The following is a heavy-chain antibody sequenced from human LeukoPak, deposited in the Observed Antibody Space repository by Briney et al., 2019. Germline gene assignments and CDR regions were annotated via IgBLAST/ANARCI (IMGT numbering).Heavy chain of an antibody. CDR1: GDSVSSNSAA. CDR3: ARASAMVRGVTVPYYFDY. V-gene: IGHV6-1*01. Sequence: SQTLSLTCAISGDSVSSNSAAWNWIRQSPSRGLEWLGRTYYRSKWYNDYAVSVKSRITINPDTSKNQFSLQLNSVTPEDTAVYYCARASAMVRGVTVPYYFDYLGQGTLVTVSS. J-gene: IGHJ4*02. D-gene: IGHD3-10*01. CDR2: TYYRSKWYN.